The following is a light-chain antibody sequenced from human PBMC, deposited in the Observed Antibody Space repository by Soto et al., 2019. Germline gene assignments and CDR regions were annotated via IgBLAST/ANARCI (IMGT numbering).Light chain of an antibody. V-gene: IGLV3-21*02. J-gene: IGLJ1*01. CDR3: HVWDSSSDHYV. Sequence: SYELTRPPSVSVAAGQTARITCGGNNIGGKSVHWYQQKPGQAPVLVVYDDSDRPSGIPDRFSGSNSGDTATLTIRRVEAGDEADYYWHVWDSSSDHYVFGTGTKVTVL. CDR2: DDS. CDR1: NIGGKS.